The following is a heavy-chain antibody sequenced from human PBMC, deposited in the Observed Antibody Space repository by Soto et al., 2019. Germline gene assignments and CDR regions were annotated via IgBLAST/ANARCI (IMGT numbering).Heavy chain of an antibody. V-gene: IGHV2-5*02. D-gene: IGHD7-27*01. CDR2: IYWDDDK. CDR1: GFSLSTSGVG. J-gene: IGHJ4*02. Sequence: QITLKESGPTLVKPTQTLTLTCTFSGFSLSTSGVGVGWIRQPPGKALEWLALIYWDDDKRYSPSLKSRLTLTKDTPKNQVVLTMTNMDPVDTATYYCAHRQQGMAIDYWGQGTLVTVSS. CDR3: AHRQQGMAIDY.